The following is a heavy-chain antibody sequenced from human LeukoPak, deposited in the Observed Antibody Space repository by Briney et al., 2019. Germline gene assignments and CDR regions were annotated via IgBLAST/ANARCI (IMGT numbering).Heavy chain of an antibody. CDR3: ARGHRYCSSTSCRPNYYYMDV. CDR2: FDPEDGET. J-gene: IGHJ6*03. CDR1: GYTLTELS. Sequence: ASVKVCRKVSGYTLTELSMHWVRQAPGKGLEWMGGFDPEDGETIYAQKFQGRVTMTEDTSTDTAYMELSSLRSEDTAVYYCARGHRYCSSTSCRPNYYYMDVWGKGTTVTVSS. D-gene: IGHD2-2*01. V-gene: IGHV1-24*01.